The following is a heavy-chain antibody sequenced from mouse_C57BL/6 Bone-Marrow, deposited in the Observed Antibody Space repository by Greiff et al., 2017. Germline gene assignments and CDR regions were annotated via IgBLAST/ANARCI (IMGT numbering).Heavy chain of an antibody. CDR1: GYTFTSYW. D-gene: IGHD1-1*01. CDR3: TRITTVVATDYFDY. CDR2: ISPGNSDT. Sequence: VQLQQSGTVLARPGASVKMSCKTSGYTFTSYWMHWVKQRPGQGLEWIGAISPGNSDTSYTQKFKGKAKLTAVTSASTSYMELSSLTNEDSAVYYCTRITTVVATDYFDYWGRGTTLTVSS. J-gene: IGHJ2*01. V-gene: IGHV1-5*01.